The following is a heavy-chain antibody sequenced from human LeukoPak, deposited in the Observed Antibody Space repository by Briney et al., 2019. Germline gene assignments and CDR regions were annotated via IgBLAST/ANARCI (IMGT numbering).Heavy chain of an antibody. CDR1: GFTFSNYA. Sequence: GSLRLSCEASGFTFSNYAMSWGRQAPGKGLEWVSSASGEGYSRYYADSVQGRFTISRDNSKNTLYLQMNSLRGEDTAVYYCARHVDTSMVTAGAAFDIWGQGTIVTVSS. D-gene: IGHD5-18*01. J-gene: IGHJ3*02. V-gene: IGHV3-23*01. CDR2: ASGEGYSR. CDR3: ARHVDTSMVTAGAAFDI.